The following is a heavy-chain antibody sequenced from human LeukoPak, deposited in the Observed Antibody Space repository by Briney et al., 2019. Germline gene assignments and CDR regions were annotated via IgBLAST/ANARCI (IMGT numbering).Heavy chain of an antibody. Sequence: SETLSLTCTVSGGSISSGGYYWSWIRQHPGKGLEWIGYIHYSGSTYYNPSLKSRVTISVDTSKNQFSLKLSSVTAADTAVYYCASLPRQITVTTLYFDYWGQGALVTVSS. CDR1: GGSISSGGYY. V-gene: IGHV4-31*03. D-gene: IGHD4-17*01. CDR2: IHYSGST. J-gene: IGHJ4*02. CDR3: ASLPRQITVTTLYFDY.